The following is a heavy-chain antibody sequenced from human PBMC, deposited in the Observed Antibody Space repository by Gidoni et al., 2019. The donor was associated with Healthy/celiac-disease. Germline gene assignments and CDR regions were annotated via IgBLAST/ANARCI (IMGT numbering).Heavy chain of an antibody. V-gene: IGHV1-69*01. CDR3: ARVPRVARFDWLEGAYYYGMDV. CDR2: IIPIFGTA. D-gene: IGHD3-9*01. CDR1: GGTFSSYA. Sequence: QVQLVQSGAEVKKPGSSVKVSCKASGGTFSSYAISWVRQAPGQGLEWMGGIIPIFGTANYAQKFQGRVTITADESTSTAYMELSSLRSEDTAVYYCARVPRVARFDWLEGAYYYGMDVWGQGTTVTVSS. J-gene: IGHJ6*02.